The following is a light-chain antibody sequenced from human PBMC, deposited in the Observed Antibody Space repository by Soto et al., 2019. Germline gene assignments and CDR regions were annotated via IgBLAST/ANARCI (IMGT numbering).Light chain of an antibody. Sequence: DIQMTQSPSSLSASVGDRVTITCRASQSIVTYLNWYLQKPGKAPKLLIYAASKLQSGVPSRFSGRGSGTDFTLTISSLQPEDFATYFCQQSYSTPPWTFGQGTQVEIK. CDR3: QQSYSTPPWT. CDR2: AAS. CDR1: QSIVTY. V-gene: IGKV1-39*01. J-gene: IGKJ1*01.